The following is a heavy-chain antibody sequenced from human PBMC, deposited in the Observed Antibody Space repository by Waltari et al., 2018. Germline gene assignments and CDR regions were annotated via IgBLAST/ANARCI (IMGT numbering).Heavy chain of an antibody. CDR3: ANGGAVYYFDY. CDR2: IYYSGST. CDR1: GGSISSRSYY. V-gene: IGHV4-39*01. D-gene: IGHD3-16*01. Sequence: QLQLQESGPGLVKPSETLSLTCTVSGGSISSRSYYWGWIRQPPGKGLEWIGSIYYSGSTYYNPSLKSRVTISVDTSKNQFSLKLSSVTAADTAVYYCANGGAVYYFDYWGQGTLVTVSS. J-gene: IGHJ4*02.